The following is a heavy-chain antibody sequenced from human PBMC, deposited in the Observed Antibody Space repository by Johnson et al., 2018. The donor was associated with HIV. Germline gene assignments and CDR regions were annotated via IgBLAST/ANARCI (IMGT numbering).Heavy chain of an antibody. V-gene: IGHV3-NL1*01. J-gene: IGHJ3*02. CDR3: ARETGYSSSWHAFDM. Sequence: QVQLVESGGGVVQPGRSLRLSCAASGFTFSSYAMHWVRQAPGKGLEWVSVIYSGGSTYYADSVKGRFTISRDNSKNTLYLQMNSLRAEDTAVYYCARETGYSSSWHAFDMWGQGTMVTVSS. CDR2: IYSGGST. D-gene: IGHD6-13*01. CDR1: GFTFSSYA.